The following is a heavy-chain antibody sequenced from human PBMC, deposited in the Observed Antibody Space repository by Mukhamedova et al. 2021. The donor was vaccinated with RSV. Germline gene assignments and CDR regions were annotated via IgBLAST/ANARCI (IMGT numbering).Heavy chain of an antibody. CDR1: SYS. V-gene: IGHV3-21*01. J-gene: IGHJ4*02. CDR3: ARVSPITTDFDY. CDR2: ISSSSSYI. D-gene: IGHD1-1*01. Sequence: SYSLTWVRLAPGKGLEWVSSISSSSSYIYYADSLKGRFTISRDNTENSLYLYMNSLRAEDTAVYYCARVSPITTDFDYWGQGTLVT.